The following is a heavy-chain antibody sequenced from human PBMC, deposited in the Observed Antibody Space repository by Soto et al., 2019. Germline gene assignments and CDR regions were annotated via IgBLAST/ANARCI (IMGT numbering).Heavy chain of an antibody. J-gene: IGHJ5*02. V-gene: IGHV3-9*01. D-gene: IGHD1-1*01. CDR1: GFTFDDYA. Sequence: PGGSLRLSCAATGFTFDDYAMHWVRQAPGKGLEWVSGINWNSGSRDYADSVKGRFTISRDNAKNSLYLQMNSLRTEDTALYYCAKGLYDGPARYFDLWGQGTLVTVSS. CDR2: INWNSGSR. CDR3: AKGLYDGPARYFDL.